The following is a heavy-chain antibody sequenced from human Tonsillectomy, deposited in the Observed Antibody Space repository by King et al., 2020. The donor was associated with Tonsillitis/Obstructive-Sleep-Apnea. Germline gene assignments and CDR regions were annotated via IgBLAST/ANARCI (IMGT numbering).Heavy chain of an antibody. D-gene: IGHD5-12*01. CDR1: GDSISSRSYY. Sequence: QLQESGPGLVKPSETLSLTCTVSGDSISSRSYYWGWIRQPPGKGLEWIGSIYYSGSTYYNPSLKSRVTISVDTSKNQFSLKLSSVTAADTAVHYCARHLYSGYDYYYYYYMDVWGKGTTVTVSS. V-gene: IGHV4-39*01. J-gene: IGHJ6*03. CDR2: IYYSGST. CDR3: ARHLYSGYDYYYYYYMDV.